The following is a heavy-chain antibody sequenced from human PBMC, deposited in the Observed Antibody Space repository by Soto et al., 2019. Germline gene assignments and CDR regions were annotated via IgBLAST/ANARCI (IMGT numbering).Heavy chain of an antibody. J-gene: IGHJ3*02. Sequence: SETLSLTCAVYGGSFSGYHWSWIRQPPGKGLEWIGEINHSGSTNYNPSLKSRVTISVDTSKNQFSIKLSSVTAADTAVYYCARGRYDILTGYYKGAFDIWGQGTMVTVSS. CDR1: GGSFSGYH. D-gene: IGHD3-9*01. V-gene: IGHV4-34*01. CDR3: ARGRYDILTGYYKGAFDI. CDR2: INHSGST.